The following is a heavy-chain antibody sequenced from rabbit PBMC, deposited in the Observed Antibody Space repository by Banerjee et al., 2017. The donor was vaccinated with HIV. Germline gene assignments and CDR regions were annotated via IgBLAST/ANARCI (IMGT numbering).Heavy chain of an antibody. CDR1: GFSFSSAYD. Sequence: QSLEESGGDLVKPGASLTLTCTASGFSFSSAYDMCWVRQAPGKGLEWIACIHAGVSGSTYYASWAKGRFTISKTSSTTVTLQMTSLTAADTATYFCARHYYTTGWGFNLWGPGTLVTVS. D-gene: IGHD4-1*01. J-gene: IGHJ4*01. CDR2: IHAGVSGST. CDR3: ARHYYTTGWGFNL. V-gene: IGHV1S40*01.